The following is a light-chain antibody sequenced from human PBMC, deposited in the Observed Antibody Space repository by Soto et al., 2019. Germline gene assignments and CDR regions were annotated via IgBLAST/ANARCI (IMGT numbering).Light chain of an antibody. CDR2: GAS. V-gene: IGKV1-39*01. Sequence: DIQMTQSPSSLSASVEDRVIITCRASQSISNHLNWYQQKPGKAPKLLIYGASTLQSGVPSRFSGSGSGTDYTLTISSLQPEDFATYYCQQSYRTPTFGQGTRREIK. J-gene: IGKJ5*01. CDR1: QSISNH. CDR3: QQSYRTPT.